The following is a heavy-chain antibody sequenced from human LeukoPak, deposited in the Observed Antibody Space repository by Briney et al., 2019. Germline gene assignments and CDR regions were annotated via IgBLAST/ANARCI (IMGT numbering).Heavy chain of an antibody. Sequence: TGGSLRLSCAASGFTFDDYTMHWVRQAPGKGLEGVSLISGDGGTTYCADSVRGRFTITRDNSKNSLYLRMNSLRTEDTALYYCAKDLGGVVVDWGQGTLVTVSS. J-gene: IGHJ4*02. V-gene: IGHV3-43*02. CDR3: AKDLGGVVVD. CDR1: GFTFDDYT. CDR2: ISGDGGTT. D-gene: IGHD2-2*01.